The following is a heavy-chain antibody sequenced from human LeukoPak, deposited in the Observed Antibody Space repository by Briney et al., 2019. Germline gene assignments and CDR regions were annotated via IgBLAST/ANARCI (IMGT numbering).Heavy chain of an antibody. Sequence: GGSLRLSGAASGFTFSSYSMDWVRQAPGKGLEWVSYISSSSSPIYYADSVKGRFAISRDNAKNSLYLQMNSLRAEDTAVYYCARDHHRRLYDSQARDTFDIWGQGTMVTVSS. D-gene: IGHD3-22*01. CDR3: ARDHHRRLYDSQARDTFDI. CDR2: ISSSSSPI. CDR1: GFTFSSYS. V-gene: IGHV3-48*01. J-gene: IGHJ3*02.